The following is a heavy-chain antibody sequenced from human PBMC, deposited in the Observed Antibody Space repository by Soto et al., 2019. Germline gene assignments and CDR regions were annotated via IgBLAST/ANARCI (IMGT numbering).Heavy chain of an antibody. CDR1: GFIVSSNY. CDR3: ARDPFSGSSYYYYGMDV. V-gene: IGHV3-53*01. D-gene: IGHD1-26*01. J-gene: IGHJ6*02. Sequence: PGGSLRLSCAASGFIVSSNYMSWVRQAPGKGLEWVSVIYSGGSTYYADSVKGRFTISRDNSKNTLYLQMNSLRAEDTAVYYCARDPFSGSSYYYYGMDVWGQGTTVTVSS. CDR2: IYSGGST.